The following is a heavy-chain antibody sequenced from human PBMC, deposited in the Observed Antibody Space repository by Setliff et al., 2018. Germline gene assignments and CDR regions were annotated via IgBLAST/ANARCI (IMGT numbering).Heavy chain of an antibody. Sequence: PSETLSLTCAVYGGSFSSYYWNWIRQPPGKGLEWIGEIHHSGSTKYNPSLKSRVTISVDTSKNQFSLRLSSVTAADTAVYYCAGYQGSGSNYKVVNWFDPWGQGTLVTVSS. CDR2: IHHSGST. J-gene: IGHJ5*02. CDR3: AGYQGSGSNYKVVNWFDP. CDR1: GGSFSSYY. V-gene: IGHV4-34*01. D-gene: IGHD3-10*01.